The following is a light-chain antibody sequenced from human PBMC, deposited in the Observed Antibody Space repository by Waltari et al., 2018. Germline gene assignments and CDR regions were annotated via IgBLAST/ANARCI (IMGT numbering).Light chain of an antibody. V-gene: IGLV1-44*01. J-gene: IGLJ2*01. CDR3: AAWDDSLNGVV. CDR1: SSNIGSTN. CDR2: TNN. Sequence: QSVLTQAPSASGTPGQRVIIPCAGSSSNIGSTNVDWYQQLPGTAPKLLIYTNNYRPPWVPDRFSGSKSGTSASLAISGLQSEDEADYFCAAWDDSLNGVVFAGGTKLTVL.